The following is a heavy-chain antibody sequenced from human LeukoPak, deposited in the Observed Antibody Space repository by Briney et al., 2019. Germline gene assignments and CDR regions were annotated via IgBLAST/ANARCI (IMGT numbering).Heavy chain of an antibody. D-gene: IGHD5-18*01. CDR3: ARGGYSYGVIDY. CDR2: IYYSGST. Sequence: KPSETLSLTCTVSGGSISSYYWSWIRQPPGKGLEWVGYIYYSGSTNYNPSLKSRVTISVDTSKNQFSLKLSSVTAADTAMYYCARGGYSYGVIDYWGQGTLVTVSS. CDR1: GGSISSYY. J-gene: IGHJ4*02. V-gene: IGHV4-59*01.